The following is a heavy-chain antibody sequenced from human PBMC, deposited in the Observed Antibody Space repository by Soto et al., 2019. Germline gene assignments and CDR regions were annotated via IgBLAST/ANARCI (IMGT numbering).Heavy chain of an antibody. V-gene: IGHV4-4*02. J-gene: IGHJ4*02. Sequence: SETLSLTCAVFGDSISNSNWWTWVRQPPGKGLDWIGEIFHSGSTNYNSSLMGRVTISVDKANNQFSLKLSSVTAADTAVYYCAHRPIVGAAIWGQGXLVTVYS. CDR1: GDSISNSNW. CDR2: IFHSGST. D-gene: IGHD1-26*01. CDR3: AHRPIVGAAI.